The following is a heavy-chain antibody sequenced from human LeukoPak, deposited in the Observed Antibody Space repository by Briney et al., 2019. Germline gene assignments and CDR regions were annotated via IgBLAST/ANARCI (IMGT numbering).Heavy chain of an antibody. CDR1: GFTFSSYG. J-gene: IGHJ4*02. D-gene: IGHD1-26*01. Sequence: GGSLRLSCAASGFTFSSYGMHWVRQAPGEGLEWVAFIRYDGSNKYYADSVKGRFTISSNNSKNTLYLQMNSLRAEDTAVSYCAKPYSGSYALFFHYWGQGTLGTVSS. CDR2: IRYDGSNK. CDR3: AKPYSGSYALFFHY. V-gene: IGHV3-30*02.